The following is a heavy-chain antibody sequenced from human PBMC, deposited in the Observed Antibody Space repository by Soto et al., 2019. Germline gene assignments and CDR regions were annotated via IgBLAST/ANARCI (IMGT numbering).Heavy chain of an antibody. CDR1: GGTFSSYA. Sequence: ASVKVSCKASGGTFSSYAISWVRQAPGQGLEWMGGIIPICGTANYAQKFQGRVTMTRDESTSTVYMELSSLRSEDTAVYYCAREPRVRIGDYFDYWGQGTLVTVSS. V-gene: IGHV1-69*05. CDR2: IIPICGTA. CDR3: AREPRVRIGDYFDY. J-gene: IGHJ4*02. D-gene: IGHD3-3*01.